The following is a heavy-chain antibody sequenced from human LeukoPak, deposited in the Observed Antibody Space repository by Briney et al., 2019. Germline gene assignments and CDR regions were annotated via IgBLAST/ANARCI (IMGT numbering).Heavy chain of an antibody. CDR3: ARSVNHFDY. V-gene: IGHV6-1*01. CDR2: TYYRSKWYN. Sequence: SQTLSLTCAISGDSVSSNSGAWNWIRQSPSRGLEWLGRTYYRSKWYNDYALSVESRISINADTSKNQFSLQMNYVTPEGTAVYYCARSVNHFDYWGQGTLVTVSS. D-gene: IGHD1-14*01. CDR1: GDSVSSNSGA. J-gene: IGHJ4*02.